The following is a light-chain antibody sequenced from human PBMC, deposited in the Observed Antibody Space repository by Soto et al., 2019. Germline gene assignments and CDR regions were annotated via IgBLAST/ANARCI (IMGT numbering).Light chain of an antibody. CDR3: QQSYSTPWT. CDR2: GAS. V-gene: IGKV1-39*01. Sequence: DIQMTQSPSSLSASVGDRVTITCRASQSISTYLNWYQHKPGKAPKFLIYGASSLQRGVPSRFSGRGSGTDFTLTISSLQPEDFATYYCQQSYSTPWTFGQGTKVEIK. CDR1: QSISTY. J-gene: IGKJ1*01.